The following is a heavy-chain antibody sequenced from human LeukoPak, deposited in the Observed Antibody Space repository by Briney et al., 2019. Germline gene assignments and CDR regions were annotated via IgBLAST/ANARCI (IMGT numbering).Heavy chain of an antibody. CDR2: ISGSGDST. CDR3: AKGGAGYCSSTSCLYYFDY. V-gene: IGHV3-23*01. D-gene: IGHD2-2*01. J-gene: IGHJ4*02. CDR1: GFTFSTYA. Sequence: PGGSLRLSCAASGFTFSTYAMNWVRQARGKGLEWVSTISGSGDSTYYADSVKGRFTISRDNFKNTLLLQMNSLRAEDTAVYYCAKGGAGYCSSTSCLYYFDYWGQGTLVTVST.